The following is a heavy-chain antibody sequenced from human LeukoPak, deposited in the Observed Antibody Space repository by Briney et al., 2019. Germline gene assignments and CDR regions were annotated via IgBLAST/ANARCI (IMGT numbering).Heavy chain of an antibody. CDR3: ARVFYSNYGYYFDY. CDR1: GFTFSNYA. CDR2: ISAGSTSA. V-gene: IGHV3-21*04. Sequence: PGGSLRLSCAASGFTFSNYAMNWVRQTPGKGLEWVSVISAGSTSAYYADSVKGRFTISRDNAKNSLYLQMNSLRAEDTAVYYCARVFYSNYGYYFDYWGQGTLVTVSS. J-gene: IGHJ4*02. D-gene: IGHD4-11*01.